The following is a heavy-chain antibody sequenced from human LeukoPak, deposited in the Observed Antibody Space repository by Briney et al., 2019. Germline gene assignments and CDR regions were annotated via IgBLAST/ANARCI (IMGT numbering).Heavy chain of an antibody. D-gene: IGHD3-22*01. V-gene: IGHV3-53*01. CDR1: GFTVSSNY. CDR2: IYSGGST. J-gene: IGHJ4*02. Sequence: GGSLRLSCAAPGFTVSSNYMSWVRQAPGKGLEWVSVIYSGGSTYYADSVKGRFTISRDNSKNTLYLQMNSLRAEDTVVYYCARDIAYDSSGYYSPHFDYWGQGTLVTVSS. CDR3: ARDIAYDSSGYYSPHFDY.